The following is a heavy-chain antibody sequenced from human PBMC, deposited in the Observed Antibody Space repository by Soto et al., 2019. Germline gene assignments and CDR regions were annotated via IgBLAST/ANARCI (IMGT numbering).Heavy chain of an antibody. J-gene: IGHJ6*02. D-gene: IGHD3-10*01. CDR2: IIPIFGTA. V-gene: IGHV1-69*01. CDR1: GGTFSSYA. CDR3: ACPSAVVRESGITYGMDV. Sequence: QVQLVQSGAEVKKPGSSVKVSCKASGGTFSSYAISWVRQAPGQGLEWMGGIIPIFGTANYAQKFQGRVTITTDQYTSTAYMELSSLAYEDTAVYYCACPSAVVRESGITYGMDVWGQGTTVTVSS.